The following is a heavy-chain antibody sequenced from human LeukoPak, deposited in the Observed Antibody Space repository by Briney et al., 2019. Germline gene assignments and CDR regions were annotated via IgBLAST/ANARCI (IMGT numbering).Heavy chain of an antibody. J-gene: IGHJ6*02. CDR3: ARARYPQSYYYGMDV. D-gene: IGHD3-9*01. CDR1: GFTFSSYA. V-gene: IGHV3-23*01. Sequence: GGSLRLSCAASGFTFSSYAMSWVRQAPGKGLEWVSAISGSGGSTYYADSVKGRFPISRDNSKNTLYLQMNSLRAEDTAVYYCARARYPQSYYYGMDVWGQGTTVTVSS. CDR2: ISGSGGST.